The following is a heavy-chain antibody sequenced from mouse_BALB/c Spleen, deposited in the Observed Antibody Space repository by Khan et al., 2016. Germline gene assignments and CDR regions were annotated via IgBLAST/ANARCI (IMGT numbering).Heavy chain of an antibody. CDR1: GYTFTNYG. CDR3: ARLCLYYTMDY. D-gene: IGHD6-1*01. Sequence: QIQLVQSGPEMKKPGETVKISCMASGYTFTNYGVNWVKQAPGKGLKWLGWINTYTGQPTYADDFKGRFAFSLETSASTAYLQINNLENEDTATYFCARLCLYYTMDYWGHGTSVTVSS. V-gene: IGHV9-3-1*01. J-gene: IGHJ4*01. CDR2: INTYTGQP.